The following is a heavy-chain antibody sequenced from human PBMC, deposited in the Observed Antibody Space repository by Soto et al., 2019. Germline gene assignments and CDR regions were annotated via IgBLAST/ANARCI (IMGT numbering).Heavy chain of an antibody. CDR2: IFYSGTT. CDR3: ARGVLY. CDR1: GGSISSVGYF. D-gene: IGHD1-1*01. V-gene: IGHV4-31*11. Sequence: QVQLQESGPGLMKPSQTLSLTCAVSGGSISSVGYFWSWIRQPPGKGLEWIGNIFYSGTTYYNPSLKSRVTISVDTSKNQFSLKLSSVTAADTAVYFCARGVLYWGQGTLVTVSS. J-gene: IGHJ4*02.